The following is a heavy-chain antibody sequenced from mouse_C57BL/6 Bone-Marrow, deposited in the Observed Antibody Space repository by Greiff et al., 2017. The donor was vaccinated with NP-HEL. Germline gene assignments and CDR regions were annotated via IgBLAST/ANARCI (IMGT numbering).Heavy chain of an antibody. J-gene: IGHJ4*01. D-gene: IGHD2-1*01. CDR3: AVIYYGNLYYAMDY. Sequence: EVKLVESVAELVRPGASVKLSCTASGFNIKNTYMHWVKQRPEQGLEWIGRIDPANGNTKYAPKFQGKATITADTSSNTAYLQLSSLTSEDTAIYYCAVIYYGNLYYAMDYWGQGTSVTVSS. V-gene: IGHV14-3*01. CDR1: GFNIKNTY. CDR2: IDPANGNT.